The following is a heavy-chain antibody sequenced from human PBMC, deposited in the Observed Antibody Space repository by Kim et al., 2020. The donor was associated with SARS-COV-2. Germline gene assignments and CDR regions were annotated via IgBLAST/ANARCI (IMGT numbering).Heavy chain of an antibody. Sequence: GGSLRLSCAASGFAFSTQAMHWVRQAPGKGLEWVAAMSFDGKNIYYADSVKGRFTISRDNSKNTLYLQMNSLTPEDTAVYYCARDRGKFSYGDYWGQGTLVTVSS. CDR3: ARDRGKFSYGDY. V-gene: IGHV3-30*03. CDR1: GFAFSTQA. J-gene: IGHJ4*02. D-gene: IGHD5-18*01. CDR2: MSFDGKNI.